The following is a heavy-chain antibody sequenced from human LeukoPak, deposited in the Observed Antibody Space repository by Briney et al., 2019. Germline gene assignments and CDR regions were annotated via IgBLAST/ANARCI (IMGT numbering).Heavy chain of an antibody. CDR1: GFTFSSYD. D-gene: IGHD3-10*01. CDR3: ERGRYYGSESYYDY. Sequence: PGGSLRLSCAASGFTFSSYDMHWVRQATGKGLEWVSAIGTAGDTYYSGSVKYRFTISSENTKNSLYLQMNSMRAGDTAVYYGERGRYYGSESYYDYWGQGNLVTVSS. J-gene: IGHJ4*02. V-gene: IGHV3-13*01. CDR2: IGTAGDT.